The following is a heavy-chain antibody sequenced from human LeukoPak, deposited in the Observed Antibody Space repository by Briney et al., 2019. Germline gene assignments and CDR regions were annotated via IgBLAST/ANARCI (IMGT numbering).Heavy chain of an antibody. CDR3: ARADFIDAGPYLIGP. J-gene: IGHJ5*02. Sequence: ASVRVSCKTSGYSFTDYYIHWVRQARGQGREWMGWINTKSGRTSSARKFQGRVTMTRDPFITTVYMDMAWLTSDDTAIYFCARADFIDAGPYLIGPWGQGTLVTVSS. V-gene: IGHV1-2*02. CDR1: GYSFTDYY. D-gene: IGHD3-3*01. CDR2: INTKSGRT.